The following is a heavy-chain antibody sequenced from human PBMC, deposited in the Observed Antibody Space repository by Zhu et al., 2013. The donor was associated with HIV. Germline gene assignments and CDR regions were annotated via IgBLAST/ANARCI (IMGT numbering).Heavy chain of an antibody. V-gene: IGHV1-8*01. J-gene: IGHJ4*02. CDR3: TRGRFVYGDILTF. Sequence: QVQLVQSGADVMKPGTSVKVSCKASGYTFTNYDIHWVRQATGQGLEWMGWMNPKSGNTGYAQKFQGRITMTRNTSITTAYMLLSSLTFEDTALYYCTRGRFVYGDILTFWGQGTPVTVS. CDR1: GYTFTNYD. CDR2: MNPKSGNT. D-gene: IGHD4-17*01.